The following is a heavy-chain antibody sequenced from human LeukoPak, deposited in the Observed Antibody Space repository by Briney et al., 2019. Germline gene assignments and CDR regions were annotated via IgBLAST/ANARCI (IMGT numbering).Heavy chain of an antibody. CDR1: GFTFSSYW. Sequence: PGGSLRLSCAASGFTFSSYWMSWVRQAPGRGLEWVANIKQDGSEKYYVDSVKGRFTISRDNAKNSLYLQMNSLRAEDTAVYYCARVGRDFWSGYCFDYWGQGTLVTVSS. CDR3: ARVGRDFWSGYCFDY. V-gene: IGHV3-7*01. J-gene: IGHJ4*02. D-gene: IGHD3-3*01. CDR2: IKQDGSEK.